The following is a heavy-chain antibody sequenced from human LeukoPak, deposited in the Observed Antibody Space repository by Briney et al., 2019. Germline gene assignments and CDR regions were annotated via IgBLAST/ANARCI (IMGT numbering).Heavy chain of an antibody. CDR2: ISHSGST. V-gene: IGHV4-4*02. CDR3: ARLARYCSGGSCIDY. Sequence: SETLSLTCAVSGGSISISNSNWWSWVRQPPGKGLEWIGEISHSGSTNYNPSLKSRVTISVDKSKNQFSLKLSSVTAADTAVYYCARLARYCSGGSCIDYWGQGTLVTVSS. D-gene: IGHD2-15*01. CDR1: GGSISISNSNW. J-gene: IGHJ4*02.